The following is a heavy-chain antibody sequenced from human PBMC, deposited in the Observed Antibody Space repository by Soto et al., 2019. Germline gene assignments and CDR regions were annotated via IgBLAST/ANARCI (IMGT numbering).Heavy chain of an antibody. J-gene: IGHJ6*02. V-gene: IGHV4-59*01. D-gene: IGHD3-3*01. CDR2: IHYTGNT. CDR1: VVSSSSNY. CDR3: ARSYPNTIFGVVPSRGLDV. Sequence: KTSETLSLTGIVSVVSSSSNYWSWIRQPPGQGLEWIGYIHYTGNTNFNPSLKNRVIISVDTSKNQFSLRLSSVTAADTAVYYCARSYPNTIFGVVPSRGLDVWGQGTTVTVSS.